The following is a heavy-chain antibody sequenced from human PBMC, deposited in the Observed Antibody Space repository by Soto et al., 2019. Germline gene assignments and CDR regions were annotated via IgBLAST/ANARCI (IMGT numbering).Heavy chain of an antibody. Sequence: HPGGSLRLSCAASGFAFSSYGMHWVRQAPGKGLEWVAVIWYDGSNKYYADSVKGRFTISRDNSKNTLYLQMNSLRAEDTAVYYCAREGRGYSSSWDESYFDYWGQGTLFTVSS. V-gene: IGHV3-33*01. CDR1: GFAFSSYG. D-gene: IGHD6-13*01. CDR2: IWYDGSNK. J-gene: IGHJ4*02. CDR3: AREGRGYSSSWDESYFDY.